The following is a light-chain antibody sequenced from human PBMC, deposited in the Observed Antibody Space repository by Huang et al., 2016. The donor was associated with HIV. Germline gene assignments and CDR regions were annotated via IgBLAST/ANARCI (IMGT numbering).Light chain of an antibody. CDR3: QQSYRSPRT. Sequence: DIQMTQSPSSLSASIGDRVIITCRASQSISRYLNWYQQMSGKAPKLLIYGASSLQGGGPSRFSGSGSGTDFTLTISGLQSEDSATYYCQQSYRSPRTFGQGTMLEI. V-gene: IGKV1-39*01. CDR1: QSISRY. J-gene: IGKJ2*01. CDR2: GAS.